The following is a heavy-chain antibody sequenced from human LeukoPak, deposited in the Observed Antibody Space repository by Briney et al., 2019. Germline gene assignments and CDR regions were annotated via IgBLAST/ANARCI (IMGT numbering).Heavy chain of an antibody. CDR3: ARGPPRVTIFGVFITAFDY. CDR1: GYTFTGYC. CDR2: INPNSGDT. J-gene: IGHJ4*02. D-gene: IGHD3-3*01. V-gene: IGHV1-2*02. Sequence: ASVKVSCKASGYTFTGYCMHWVRQAPGQGLEWMGWINPNSGDTNYAQKFQGRVAMTRDTSISTAYMELSRLRSDDTAVYYCARGPPRVTIFGVFITAFDYWGQGTLVTVSS.